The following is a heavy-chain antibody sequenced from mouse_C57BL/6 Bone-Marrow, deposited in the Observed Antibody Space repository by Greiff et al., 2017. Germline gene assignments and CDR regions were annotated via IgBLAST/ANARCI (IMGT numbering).Heavy chain of an antibody. Sequence: EVNLVESGGDLVKPGGSLKLSCAASGFTFSSYGMSWVRQTPDKRLEWVATISSGGSYTYYPDSVKGRFTISRDNAKNTLYLQMSSLKSEDTAMYYCARPYYYGSSYAMDYWGQGTSVTVSS. V-gene: IGHV5-6*01. J-gene: IGHJ4*01. D-gene: IGHD1-1*01. CDR2: ISSGGSYT. CDR1: GFTFSSYG. CDR3: ARPYYYGSSYAMDY.